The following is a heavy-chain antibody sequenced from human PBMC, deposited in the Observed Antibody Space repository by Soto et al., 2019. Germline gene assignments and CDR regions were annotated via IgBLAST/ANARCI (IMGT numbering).Heavy chain of an antibody. CDR3: ARIKSGYSYGSIIDF. V-gene: IGHV4-59*01. CDR1: GGSINNFH. J-gene: IGHJ4*02. D-gene: IGHD5-18*01. Sequence: SETLSLTCSVSGGSINNFHWSWIRQPPGKGLEWIGFVFYSGRTTYNPSLQSRVTISVDTSHNHFSLKVRSVTAADTATYYCARIKSGYSYGSIIDFWGQGKLVTVSS. CDR2: VFYSGRT.